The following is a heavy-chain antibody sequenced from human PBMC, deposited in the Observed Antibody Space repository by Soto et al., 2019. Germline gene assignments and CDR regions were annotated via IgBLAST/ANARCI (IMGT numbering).Heavy chain of an antibody. CDR3: ARDLGDGTWGEGWFDP. V-gene: IGHV1-8*01. Sequence: QVQLVQSGAEVKKPGASVKVSCKASGYTFTSYDINWVRQATGQGLGWMGWMNPNSGNTGYAQKFQGRVTMTRNTSISTAYMELSSLRSEDTAVYYCARDLGDGTWGEGWFDPWGQGTLVTVSS. CDR2: MNPNSGNT. CDR1: GYTFTSYD. J-gene: IGHJ5*02. D-gene: IGHD1-26*01.